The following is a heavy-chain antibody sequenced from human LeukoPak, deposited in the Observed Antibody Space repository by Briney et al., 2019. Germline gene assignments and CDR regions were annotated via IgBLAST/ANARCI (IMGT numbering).Heavy chain of an antibody. D-gene: IGHD1-26*01. CDR3: ARSEWELLPLDY. V-gene: IGHV3-48*03. CDR2: ISSSGSTI. J-gene: IGHJ4*02. CDR1: GFTFSSYE. Sequence: PGGSLRLSCAASGFTFSSYEMNWVRQAPGKGLEWVSYISSSGSTIYYADSVKGRFTISRDNAKNSLYLQMNSLRAEDTAVYYCARSEWELLPLDYWGQGTLVSVSS.